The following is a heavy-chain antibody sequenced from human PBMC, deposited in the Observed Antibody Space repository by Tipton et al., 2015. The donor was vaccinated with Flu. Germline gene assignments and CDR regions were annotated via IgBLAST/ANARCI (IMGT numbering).Heavy chain of an antibody. J-gene: IGHJ5*01. CDR1: GHSISSDYY. V-gene: IGHV4-38-2*02. CDR2: IHHSGTT. D-gene: IGHD4-11*01. Sequence: LRLSCTISGHSISSDYYWGWIRQPPGKGLEWIANIHHSGTTYFNPSLRSRVSIIRDKSKNQFSLKLSFVAAADTAVYYCARRDYSNYVSVPKNWFDSWGQGILVTVSS. CDR3: ARRDYSNYVSVPKNWFDS.